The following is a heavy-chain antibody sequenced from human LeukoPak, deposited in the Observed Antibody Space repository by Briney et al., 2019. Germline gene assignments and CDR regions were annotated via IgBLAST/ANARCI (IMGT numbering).Heavy chain of an antibody. CDR2: IYPGDSDV. V-gene: IGHV5-51*01. Sequence: GESLKISCKGSGYSFTNYWIAWVRQMPGKGLEWMGIIYPGDSDVRNSPSFQGQVTISADKSISTAYLQWSSLKASDTAMYYCARLIRRDRILDYWGQGTLVTVSS. CDR3: ARLIRRDRILDY. CDR1: GYSFTNYW. J-gene: IGHJ4*02. D-gene: IGHD5-24*01.